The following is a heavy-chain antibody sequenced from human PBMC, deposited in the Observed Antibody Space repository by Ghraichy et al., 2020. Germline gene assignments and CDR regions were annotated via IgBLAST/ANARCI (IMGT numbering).Heavy chain of an antibody. CDR1: GFTFSSHW. D-gene: IGHD2-21*01. J-gene: IGHJ6*02. V-gene: IGHV3-74*01. Sequence: GGSLRLYCAASGFTFSSHWMHWVRQAPGKGLVWVSRINSDGGSTTYADSVKGRFTISKDNAKNTLYLQMNSLRAEDTAVYYCVKDLVGGGFGAYGMDVWDQGTTFIVSS. CDR3: VKDLVGGGFGAYGMDV. CDR2: INSDGGST.